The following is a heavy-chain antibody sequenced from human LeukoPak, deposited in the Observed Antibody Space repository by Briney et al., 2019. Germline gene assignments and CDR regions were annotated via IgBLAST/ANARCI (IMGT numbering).Heavy chain of an antibody. CDR3: ATTLIREGSFT. D-gene: IGHD3-10*01. J-gene: IGHJ5*02. V-gene: IGHV3-7*01. CDR1: RFTFSSYW. CDR2: IKQEGSEK. Sequence: PGGSLRLSCAASRFTFSSYWMSCGRQGPGKGLEWVANIKQEGSEKYYVDSVKGRFTISRDNAKNSLYLQMNGLRAEDTAVYYCATTLIREGSFTWGQGTLVTVSS.